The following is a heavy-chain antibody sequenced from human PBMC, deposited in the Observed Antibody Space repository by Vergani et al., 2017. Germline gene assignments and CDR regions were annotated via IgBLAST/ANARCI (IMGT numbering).Heavy chain of an antibody. D-gene: IGHD3-10*01. J-gene: IGHJ5*02. CDR2: ISWNSNSI. Sequence: EVQPEESGGGLVLPGRSLRLSCVASGFTSAGYAMHWVRQAPGKGLEWVSGISWNSNSIGYADSVKGRFTISRDNAKNSLYLQMNSLRAEDTALYYCAKDLGTASGGGWFDPWSQGTLVTVSS. V-gene: IGHV3-9*02. CDR1: GFTSAGYA. CDR3: AKDLGTASGGGWFDP.